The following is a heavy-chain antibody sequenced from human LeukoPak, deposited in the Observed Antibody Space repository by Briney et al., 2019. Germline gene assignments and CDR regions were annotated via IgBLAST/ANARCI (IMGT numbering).Heavy chain of an antibody. D-gene: IGHD3-22*01. CDR1: GGSISSYY. V-gene: IGHV4-59*01. J-gene: IGHJ4*02. CDR2: IYYSGST. CDR3: ARGSLSSGYPW. Sequence: SETLSLTCTVSGGSISSYYWSWIRQPPGKGLEWIGYIYYSGSTNYNPSLKSRVTISVDTSKNQFSLKLSSVTAADTAVYYCARGSLSSGYPWWGQGTLVTVSS.